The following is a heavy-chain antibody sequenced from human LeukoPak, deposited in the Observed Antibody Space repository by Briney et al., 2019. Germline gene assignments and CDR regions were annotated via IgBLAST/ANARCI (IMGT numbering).Heavy chain of an antibody. CDR1: GFTFDDYA. CDR3: AKDFTSSGWYEIGY. CDR2: ISWNSGSI. V-gene: IGHV3-9*01. D-gene: IGHD6-19*01. J-gene: IGHJ4*02. Sequence: GGSLRLSCAASGFTFDDYAMHWVRQAPGKGLEWVSGISWNSGSIGYADSVKGRFTISRDNAKNSLYLQMNSLRAEDTALYYCAKDFTSSGWYEIGYWGQGTLVTVSS.